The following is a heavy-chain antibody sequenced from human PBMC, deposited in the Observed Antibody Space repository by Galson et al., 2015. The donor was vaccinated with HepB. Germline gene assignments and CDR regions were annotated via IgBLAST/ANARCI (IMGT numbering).Heavy chain of an antibody. V-gene: IGHV3-23*01. D-gene: IGHD6-19*01. Sequence: SLRLSCAASEFTFSSYAMSWVRQAPGKGLEWVSTIGSGGFSTFYADSVKGRFTVSRDNSKNTLYLQMDSLRAEDAAVYYCMKEFDPHVRVAGTDSWGQGTLVIVSS. CDR1: EFTFSSYA. J-gene: IGHJ5*01. CDR3: MKEFDPHVRVAGTDS. CDR2: IGSGGFST.